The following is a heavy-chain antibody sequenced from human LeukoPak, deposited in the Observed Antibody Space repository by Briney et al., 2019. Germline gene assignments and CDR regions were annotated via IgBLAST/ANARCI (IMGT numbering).Heavy chain of an antibody. CDR3: IPPADGLPRTISTEYFQH. CDR1: GLTLSDYE. V-gene: IGHV3-48*03. Sequence: GGSLRLSCAAAGLTLSDYEMYWVRQAPGKELEWVSYVRSSGETIYYADSVKGRFTISRDNANKSLYLRMSSLRVEDTAIYYCIPPADGLPRTISTEYFQHWGQGALVTVSS. CDR2: VRSSGETI. J-gene: IGHJ1*01. D-gene: IGHD6-13*01.